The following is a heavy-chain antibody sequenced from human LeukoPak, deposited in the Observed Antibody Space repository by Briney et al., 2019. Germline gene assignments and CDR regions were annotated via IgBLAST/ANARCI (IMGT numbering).Heavy chain of an antibody. CDR2: YDGSNE. D-gene: IGHD3-10*01. V-gene: IGHV3-33*06. J-gene: IGHJ4*02. Sequence: YDGSNEYYADSVKGRFTISRDNSKNTLYPQMNSLRAEDTAVYYCAKGPMGRGFDTWGQGTLVTVSS. CDR3: AKGPMGRGFDT.